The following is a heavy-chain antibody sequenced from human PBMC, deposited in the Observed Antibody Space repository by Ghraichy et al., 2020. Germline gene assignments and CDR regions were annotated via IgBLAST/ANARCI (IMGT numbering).Heavy chain of an antibody. CDR1: GFSLSTSGVG. D-gene: IGHD1-26*01. J-gene: IGHJ4*02. CDR3: AHGRKLLPLYYCDY. CDR2: IYWNDDK. V-gene: IGHV2-5*01. Sequence: SGPTLVTPTQTLTLTCTFSGFSLSTSGVGVGWIRQPPGKALEWLALIYWNDDKRYSPSLKSRLTITKDTSKNQVVLTMTNMDPVDTATYYCAHGRKLLPLYYCDYWGQGTLVTVSS.